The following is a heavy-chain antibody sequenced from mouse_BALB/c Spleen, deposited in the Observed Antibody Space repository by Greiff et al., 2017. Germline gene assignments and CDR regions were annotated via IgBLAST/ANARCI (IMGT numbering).Heavy chain of an antibody. CDR2: IYPGNVNT. Sequence: QVQLQQSGPELVKPGASVRISCKASGYTFTSYYIHWVKQRPGQGLEWIGWIYPGNVNTKYNEKFKGKATLTADKSSSTAYMQLSSLTSEDSAVYFCARSTTVVAKDYWGQGTTLTVSS. V-gene: IGHV1S56*01. D-gene: IGHD1-1*01. CDR1: GYTFTSYY. J-gene: IGHJ2*01. CDR3: ARSTTVVAKDY.